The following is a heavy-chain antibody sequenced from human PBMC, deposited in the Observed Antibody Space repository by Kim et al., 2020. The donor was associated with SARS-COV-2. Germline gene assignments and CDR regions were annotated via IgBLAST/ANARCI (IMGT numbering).Heavy chain of an antibody. CDR1: GFTFDDYA. CDR3: AKDQTWTYYYGSGSYREYGMDV. V-gene: IGHV3-9*01. J-gene: IGHJ6*02. Sequence: GGSLRLSCAASGFTFDDYAMHWVRQAPGKGLEWVSGISWNSGSIGYADSVKGRFTISRDNAKNSLYLQMNSLRAEDTALYYCAKDQTWTYYYGSGSYREYGMDVWGQGTTVTVSS. CDR2: ISWNSGSI. D-gene: IGHD3-10*01.